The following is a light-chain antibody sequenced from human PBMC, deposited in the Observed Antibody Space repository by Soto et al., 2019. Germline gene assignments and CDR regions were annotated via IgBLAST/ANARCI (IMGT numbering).Light chain of an antibody. V-gene: IGLV2-14*01. CDR1: SSDVGAYNS. Sequence: QSVLTQPASVSGSLGQSITISCPGTSSDVGAYNSVSWYQQHPGKAPKLIIFEVFNRPSGASTRFSGSKSGNTASLTISGLQADDEADYYCSSYTDSSTYVFGTGTKVTV. CDR3: SSYTDSSTYV. J-gene: IGLJ1*01. CDR2: EVF.